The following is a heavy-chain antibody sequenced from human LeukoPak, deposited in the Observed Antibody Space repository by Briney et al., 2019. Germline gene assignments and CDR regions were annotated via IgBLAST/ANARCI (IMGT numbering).Heavy chain of an antibody. V-gene: IGHV3-23*01. Sequence: PGGSLRLSCAASGFTFSDYEMIWVRQAPGKGLEWVSAISGSGGSTYYADSVKGRFTISRDNSKNTLYLQMNSLRAEDTAVYYCAKSLYCSSTSCYAGFDYWGQGTLVTVSS. CDR2: ISGSGGST. J-gene: IGHJ4*02. CDR1: GFTFSDYE. D-gene: IGHD2-2*01. CDR3: AKSLYCSSTSCYAGFDY.